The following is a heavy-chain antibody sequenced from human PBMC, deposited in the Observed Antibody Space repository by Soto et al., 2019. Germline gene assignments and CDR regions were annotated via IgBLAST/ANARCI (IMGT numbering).Heavy chain of an antibody. Sequence: QVQLVQSGAEVKKPGSSVKVSCKASGGTFSSYAISWVRQAPGQGLEWMGGIIPIFGTANYAQKFQGRVTITADESTSTAYMQLSSLRSEYTAVYYCARLGYCISPSCYDAFDIWGQGTMVTVSS. V-gene: IGHV1-69*12. J-gene: IGHJ3*02. CDR1: GGTFSSYA. CDR3: ARLGYCISPSCYDAFDI. D-gene: IGHD2-2*01. CDR2: IIPIFGTA.